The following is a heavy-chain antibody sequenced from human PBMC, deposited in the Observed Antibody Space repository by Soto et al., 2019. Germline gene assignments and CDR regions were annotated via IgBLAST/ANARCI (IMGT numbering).Heavy chain of an antibody. J-gene: IGHJ6*02. Sequence: EVQLVESGGGLVQPGGSLRLSCAASGFTFSSHWMHWVRQVPGKGLVWVSRIRTDESTTGYADSVEGRFTISRDNAKTMLYLQMNSLRDEATAVYYCARGIEERGYGMDVWGQVTTVTVSS. CDR2: IRTDESTT. CDR3: ARGIEERGYGMDV. V-gene: IGHV3-74*01. D-gene: IGHD2-15*01. CDR1: GFTFSSHW.